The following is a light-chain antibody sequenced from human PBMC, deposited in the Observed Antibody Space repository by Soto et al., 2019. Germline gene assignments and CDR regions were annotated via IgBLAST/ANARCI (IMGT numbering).Light chain of an antibody. CDR2: GNS. CDR3: PSYDSSLSGLV. J-gene: IGLJ2*01. Sequence: QSVLTQPPSVSGAPGQRVTISCTGSSSNIGAGYDVHWYQQLPGTAPKLLIYGNSNRPSGVPDRFSGSKSGPSASLAITGLQAEDEADYYCPSYDSSLSGLVFGGGTKLTVL. V-gene: IGLV1-40*01. CDR1: SSNIGAGYD.